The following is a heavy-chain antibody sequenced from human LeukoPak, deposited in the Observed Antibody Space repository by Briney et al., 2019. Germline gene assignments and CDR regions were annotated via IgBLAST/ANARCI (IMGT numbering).Heavy chain of an antibody. CDR1: GFTFSSYA. D-gene: IGHD6-19*01. CDR3: ARDSIAVAGTIPDY. Sequence: GRSLRLSCAASGFTFSSYAMHWVRQAPGKGLEWVAVISYDGSNKYYADSVKGRFTISRDNSKNTLYLQMNSLRAEDTAVYYCARDSIAVAGTIPDYWGQGTLVTVSS. V-gene: IGHV3-30-3*01. J-gene: IGHJ4*02. CDR2: ISYDGSNK.